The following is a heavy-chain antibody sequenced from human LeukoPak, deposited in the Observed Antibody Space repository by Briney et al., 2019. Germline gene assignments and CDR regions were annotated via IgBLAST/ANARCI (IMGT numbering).Heavy chain of an antibody. V-gene: IGHV3-30-3*01. Sequence: GGSLRLSCAASGFTFSSYAMHWVRQAPGKGLEWVAVISYDGSNKYYADSVKGRFTISRDNSKNTLYLQMNSLRAEDTAVYYCAKDGFSGSYTGYWGQGTLVTVSS. CDR3: AKDGFSGSYTGY. J-gene: IGHJ4*02. CDR1: GFTFSSYA. CDR2: ISYDGSNK. D-gene: IGHD1-26*01.